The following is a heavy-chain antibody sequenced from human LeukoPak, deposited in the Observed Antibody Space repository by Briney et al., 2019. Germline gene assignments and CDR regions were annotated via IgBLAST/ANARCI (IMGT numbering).Heavy chain of an antibody. J-gene: IGHJ4*01. D-gene: IGHD3-10*01. Sequence: EGSLRLSCAASGFTFSSYAMSWVRQAPGKGLEWVSAISGSGGSTYYADSVKGRFTISRDNSKNTLYLQMNSLRAEDTAVYFCVKRIDGSGSYYIDYWGHGILVTVSS. V-gene: IGHV3-23*01. CDR2: ISGSGGST. CDR3: VKRIDGSGSYYIDY. CDR1: GFTFSSYA.